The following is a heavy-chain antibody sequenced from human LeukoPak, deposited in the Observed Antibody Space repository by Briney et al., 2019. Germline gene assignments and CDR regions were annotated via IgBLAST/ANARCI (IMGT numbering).Heavy chain of an antibody. CDR2: IYSDSNT. V-gene: IGHV3-53*01. Sequence: GGSLRLSCAASGFTVSSNFMTWVRPAPGKGLEWVSFIYSDSNTYYADSVKGRFTISRDNSKNTLYLQMNSLRAEDTAVYYCARDCCNSAWYSDWGQGTLVTVSS. D-gene: IGHD2/OR15-2a*01. CDR3: ARDCCNSAWYSD. J-gene: IGHJ4*02. CDR1: GFTVSSNF.